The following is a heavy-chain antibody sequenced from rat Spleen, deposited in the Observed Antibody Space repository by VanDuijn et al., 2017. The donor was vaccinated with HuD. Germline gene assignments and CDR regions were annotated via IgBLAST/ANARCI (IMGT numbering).Heavy chain of an antibody. D-gene: IGHD4-3*01. CDR2: ISSDGSST. V-gene: IGHV5-29*01. CDR1: GFTFNDHF. J-gene: IGHJ3*01. CDR3: ARQDTSGYSNWFAY. Sequence: EVQLVESNGGLVQPGRSLKLSCAASGFTFNDHFMAWVRQGPTKGLEWVATISSDGSSTYYRDSVRGRFTVSRDNSKSTLYLQVDSLRSEDTATYYCARQDTSGYSNWFAYWGQGTLVTVSS.